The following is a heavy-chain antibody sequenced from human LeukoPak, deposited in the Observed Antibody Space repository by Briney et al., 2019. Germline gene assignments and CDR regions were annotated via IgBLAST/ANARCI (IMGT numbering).Heavy chain of an antibody. CDR3: ARSRYYYYYYMDV. Sequence: SETLSLTCAVSGGSISSSNWWSWVRQPPGKGLEWIGEIYHSGSTNYNPSLKSRVTISVDKSKNQFSLKLSSVTAADTAVYYCARSRYYYYYYMDVWGKGTTVTVSS. CDR2: IYHSGST. V-gene: IGHV4-4*02. J-gene: IGHJ6*03. CDR1: GGSISSSNW.